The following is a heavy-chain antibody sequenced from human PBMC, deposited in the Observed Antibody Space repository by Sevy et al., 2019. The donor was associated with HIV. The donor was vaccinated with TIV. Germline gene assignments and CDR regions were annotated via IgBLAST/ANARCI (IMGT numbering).Heavy chain of an antibody. V-gene: IGHV3-7*01. J-gene: IGHJ4*02. D-gene: IGHD3-10*01. Sequence: GGSLRLSCEASGFTFSVYWMRWVRQSPGKGVEWVANIKEDGGEKYYLDSVKGRFTISRDNVKNSLYLQMNSLRAEDTAVYYCASGTEAGVGRWGQGTLVTVSS. CDR3: ASGTEAGVGR. CDR2: IKEDGGEK. CDR1: GFTFSVYW.